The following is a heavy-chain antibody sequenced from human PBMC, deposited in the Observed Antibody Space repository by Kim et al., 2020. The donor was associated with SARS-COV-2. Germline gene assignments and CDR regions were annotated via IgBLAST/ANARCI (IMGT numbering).Heavy chain of an antibody. CDR3: ARGTGWPDFDY. J-gene: IGHJ4*02. Sequence: SQTLSLTCAIFGDSVSRDSIAWNWIRQSPSRGLEWLGRTYSKNGWNHDYAPFVKDRIFINPDTSKNQFSLQLNSVTPEDTAVYYCARGTGWPDFDYWGQGSLVTVSS. CDR1: GDSVSRDSIA. CDR2: TYSKNGWNH. V-gene: IGHV6-1*01. D-gene: IGHD6-19*01.